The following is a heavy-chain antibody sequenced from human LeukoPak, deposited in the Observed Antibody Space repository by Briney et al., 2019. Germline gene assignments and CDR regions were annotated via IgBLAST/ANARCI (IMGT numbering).Heavy chain of an antibody. CDR1: GGSISSGDYY. Sequence: PSQTLSLTCTVSGGSISSGDYYWGWIRQPPGKGLEWIGYIYYSGSTYYNPSLKSRVTISVDTSKNQFSLKLSSVTAADTAVYYCARDRASPKAFDFWGQGTMVTVSS. D-gene: IGHD3-10*01. V-gene: IGHV4-30-4*08. CDR2: IYYSGST. J-gene: IGHJ3*01. CDR3: ARDRASPKAFDF.